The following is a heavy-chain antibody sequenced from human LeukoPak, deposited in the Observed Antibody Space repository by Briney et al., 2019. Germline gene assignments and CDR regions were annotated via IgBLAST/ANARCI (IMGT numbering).Heavy chain of an antibody. J-gene: IGHJ6*03. CDR2: ISYDGSNK. CDR1: GFTFSSYA. V-gene: IGHV3-30*04. CDR3: ARDGKEIVVVIFSYYYYMDV. Sequence: PGRSLRLSCAASGFTFSSYAMHWVRQAPGKGLEWVAVISYDGSNKYYADSVKGRFTISRDNSKNTLYLQMNSLRAEDTAVYYCARDGKEIVVVIFSYYYYMDVWGKGTTVTVSS. D-gene: IGHD3-22*01.